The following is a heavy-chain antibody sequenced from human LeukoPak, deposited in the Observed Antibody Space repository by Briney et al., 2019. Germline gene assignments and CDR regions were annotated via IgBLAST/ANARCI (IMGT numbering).Heavy chain of an antibody. CDR1: GFTFDDYA. J-gene: IGHJ4*02. CDR3: AKDQGVNYYGSGSMGY. CDR2: ISWNSGSI. Sequence: GGSLRLSCAASGFTFDDYAMHWVRQAPGKGLEWVSGISWNSGSIGYADSVKGRFTISRDNAKNSLYLQMNSLRAEDTALYYCAKDQGVNYYGSGSMGYWGQGTLVTVSS. D-gene: IGHD3-10*01. V-gene: IGHV3-9*01.